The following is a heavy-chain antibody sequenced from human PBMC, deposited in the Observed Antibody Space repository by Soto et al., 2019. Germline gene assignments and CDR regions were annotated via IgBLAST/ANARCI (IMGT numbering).Heavy chain of an antibody. CDR1: GFTCSNFG. V-gene: IGHV3-21*01. D-gene: IGHD5-12*01. CDR2: ITSGSDYI. Sequence: GTSLGLSCSASGFTCSNFGMSRVLKAPGKGLEWVSSITSGSDYIYYADSLRGRFTISRDNAKNPLFQQMNRLRAEDTAVYYCARIEGYTYPTDYWSQGTLVAVSS. CDR3: ARIEGYTYPTDY. J-gene: IGHJ4*02.